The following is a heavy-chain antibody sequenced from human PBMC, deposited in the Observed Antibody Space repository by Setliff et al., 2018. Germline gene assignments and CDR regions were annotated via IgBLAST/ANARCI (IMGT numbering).Heavy chain of an antibody. Sequence: GASVKVSCKASGYSFSDFYTHWVRQVPGEGLEALGRIDPRDDFTVYAERFKDRLTITADTSTDTSYMEMSSLRFEDTAVYYCAIDYGPTGTPYHWGQGTQVTVSS. V-gene: IGHV1-69-2*01. D-gene: IGHD1-1*01. CDR2: IDPRDDFT. J-gene: IGHJ4*02. CDR1: GYSFSDFY. CDR3: AIDYGPTGTPYH.